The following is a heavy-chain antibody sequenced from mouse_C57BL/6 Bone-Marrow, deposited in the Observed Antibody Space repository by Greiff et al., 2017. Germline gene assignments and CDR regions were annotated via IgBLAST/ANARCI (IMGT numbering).Heavy chain of an antibody. J-gene: IGHJ4*01. CDR1: GYTFTNYW. CDR3: ARIYYGKGYAMDY. D-gene: IGHD2-1*01. V-gene: IGHV1-63*01. CDR2: IYPGGGYS. Sequence: VKLMESGAELVRPGTSVKMSCTASGYTFTNYWIGWAKQRPGHGLEWIGDIYPGGGYSNYNEKFKGKATLTADKSSSTAYMQFSSLTSEDSAIYYSARIYYGKGYAMDYWGQGTSVTVSS.